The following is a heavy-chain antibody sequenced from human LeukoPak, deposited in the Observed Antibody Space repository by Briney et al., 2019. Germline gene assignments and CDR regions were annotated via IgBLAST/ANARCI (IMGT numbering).Heavy chain of an antibody. V-gene: IGHV3-48*04. CDR1: GFIFSSYG. J-gene: IGHJ4*02. Sequence: GGSLRLSCAASGFIFSSYGMHWVRQAPGKGLEWVSFISNSGKTIYYADSVKGRFTISRDNAKNSLYLQMSSLRAEDTAVYYCARAANYEYVWGSFRPFDYWGQGTLVTVSS. D-gene: IGHD3-16*02. CDR2: ISNSGKTI. CDR3: ARAANYEYVWGSFRPFDY.